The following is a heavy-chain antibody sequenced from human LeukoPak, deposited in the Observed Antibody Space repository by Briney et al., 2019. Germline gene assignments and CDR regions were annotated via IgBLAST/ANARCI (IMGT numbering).Heavy chain of an antibody. CDR2: ISYDGRNK. J-gene: IGHJ4*02. CDR1: GFTFSTYG. CDR3: ARDLFGSADS. V-gene: IGHV3-30*03. Sequence: GGSLRLSCAASGFTFSTYGMHWVRQAPGKGLEWVAVISYDGRNKYYADSVKGRFTISRDNSKNTLYLQMNSLRAEDTAVYYCARDLFGSADSWGQGTLVTVSS. D-gene: IGHD3-10*01.